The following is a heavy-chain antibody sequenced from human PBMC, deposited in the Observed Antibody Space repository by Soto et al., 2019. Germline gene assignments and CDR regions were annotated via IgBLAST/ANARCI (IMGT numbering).Heavy chain of an antibody. V-gene: IGHV4-31*03. CDR1: GGSISSGGYY. Sequence: PSETLSLTCTVSGGSISSGGYYWSWIRQHPGKGLEWIGHIYYSGSTYYNPSLKSRVTISVDTSKNQFSLKLSSVTAADTAVYYCAREKTTSLVRGATTYYYYYGMDVWGQGTTVTVSS. CDR3: AREKTTSLVRGATTYYYYYGMDV. D-gene: IGHD3-10*01. CDR2: IYYSGST. J-gene: IGHJ6*02.